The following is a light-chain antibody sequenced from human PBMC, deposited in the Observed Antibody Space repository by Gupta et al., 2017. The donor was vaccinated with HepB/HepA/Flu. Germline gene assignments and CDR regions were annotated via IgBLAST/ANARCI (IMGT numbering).Light chain of an antibody. CDR3: QQSDNTPFT. CDR1: QSITTY. CDR2: AAS. V-gene: IGKV1-39*01. Sequence: DIQMTQSPSSLSASVGDRVTITYRASQSITTYLNWYQQKPGKAPNLLIFAASSLQSGVPSRFSGSGSGTEFTLTISTLQPEDFGTYYCQQSDNTPFTFGHGTKLDIK. J-gene: IGKJ3*01.